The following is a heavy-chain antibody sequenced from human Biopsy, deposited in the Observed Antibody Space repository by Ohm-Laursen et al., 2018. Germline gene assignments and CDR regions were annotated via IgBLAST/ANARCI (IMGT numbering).Heavy chain of an antibody. CDR1: GFNLGDYA. CDR2: IKWNSGKI. D-gene: IGHD3-10*01. CDR3: ARDTGTMVRGVLYQ. J-gene: IGHJ4*02. Sequence: SLRLSCAASGFNLGDYAMHWVRQVPGKGLEWVSGIKWNSGKIDYADSVKGRFTISRDNAKNSLYLHMNSLRTEDSAFYYCARDTGTMVRGVLYQWGQGTLVTVSS. V-gene: IGHV3-9*01.